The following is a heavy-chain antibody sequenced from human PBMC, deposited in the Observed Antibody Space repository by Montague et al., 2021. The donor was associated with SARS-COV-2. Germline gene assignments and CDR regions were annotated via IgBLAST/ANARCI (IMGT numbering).Heavy chain of an antibody. V-gene: IGHV4-4*08. Sequence: SETLSLTCTVSSDSINSYYWGWIRQPPGKRLEWLGYVYSSGATNYNPSLNSRTAISVDTSKNQFSLRLDSVTAADTAIYYCATLTQSNGDFWGQGALDTVS. J-gene: IGHJ4*02. D-gene: IGHD4/OR15-4a*01. CDR2: VYSSGAT. CDR3: ATLTQSNGDF. CDR1: SDSINSYY.